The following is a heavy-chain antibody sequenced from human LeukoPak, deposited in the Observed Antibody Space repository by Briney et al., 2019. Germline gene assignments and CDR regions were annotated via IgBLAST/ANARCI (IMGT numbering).Heavy chain of an antibody. CDR2: ISGSGGTT. V-gene: IGHV3-53*01. J-gene: IGHJ5*02. CDR3: AREVRCSSGSCRNWFDP. CDR1: GFTVSSNS. D-gene: IGHD2-15*01. Sequence: PGGSLRLSCVASGFTVSSNSMNWVRQAPGKGLEWVSIISGSGGTTFYADSVKGRFTISRDNSQNTVYLQMNSLRAEDTAVYYCAREVRCSSGSCRNWFDPWGQGTLVTVSS.